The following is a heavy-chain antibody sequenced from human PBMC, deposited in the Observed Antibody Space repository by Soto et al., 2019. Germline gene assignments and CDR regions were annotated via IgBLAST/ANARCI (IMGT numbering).Heavy chain of an antibody. D-gene: IGHD6-19*01. CDR1: GDSISCGSY. CDR2: IHHGGTT. J-gene: IGHJ4*03. CDR3: ARVHVMVVAGSTFDY. V-gene: IGHV4-38-2*02. Sequence: SETLSLTCTVSGDSISCGSYWGWIRQPPGEGPEWIASIHHGGTTFYNPSLKSRISISVDTSKNQFSLRLTSVTAADTATYYCARVHVMVVAGSTFDYWGPGTLVTVSS.